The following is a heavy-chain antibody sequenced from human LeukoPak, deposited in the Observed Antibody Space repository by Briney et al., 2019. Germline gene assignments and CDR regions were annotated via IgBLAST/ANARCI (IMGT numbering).Heavy chain of an antibody. CDR1: GFTVSSNY. CDR3: VFSRSTTSSGWNPL. V-gene: IGHV3-53*01. Sequence: GGSLRLSCAASGFTVSSNYMSWVRQAPGKGLEWVSVIYSGGSTYYADSVKGRFTISRDNSKNTLYLQMNSLRAEDTAVYYCVFSRSTTSSGWNPLWGQGTLVTVSS. J-gene: IGHJ4*02. D-gene: IGHD6-19*01. CDR2: IYSGGST.